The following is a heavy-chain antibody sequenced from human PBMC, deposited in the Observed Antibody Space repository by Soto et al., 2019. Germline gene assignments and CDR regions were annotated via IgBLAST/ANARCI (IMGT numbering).Heavy chain of an antibody. D-gene: IGHD4-17*01. CDR2: IHYTGRT. CDR3: ARDTAP. CDR1: GGSISSSSYY. Sequence: SETLSLTCTVSGGSISSSSYYWGWFRQPPGRGLEWIGNIHYTGRTYYNPSLKSRVTISVDTSKNQFSLKLSSVTAADTAVYYCARDTAPWGQGTLVTVSS. J-gene: IGHJ5*02. V-gene: IGHV4-39*07.